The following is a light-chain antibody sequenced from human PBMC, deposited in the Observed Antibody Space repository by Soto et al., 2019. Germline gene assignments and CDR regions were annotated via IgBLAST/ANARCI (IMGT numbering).Light chain of an antibody. Sequence: DIQMTQSPYTLSASVGDRATITCRASQSISSWLAWYQQKPGKAPKLLIYDASSLESGVPSRFSGSGSGTEFTLTISSLQPDDFATYYCQQYNSYSQTFGQGTKVDIK. V-gene: IGKV1-5*01. CDR1: QSISSW. CDR2: DAS. CDR3: QQYNSYSQT. J-gene: IGKJ1*01.